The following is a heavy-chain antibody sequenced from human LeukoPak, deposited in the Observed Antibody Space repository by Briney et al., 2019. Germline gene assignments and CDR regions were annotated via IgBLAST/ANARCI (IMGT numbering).Heavy chain of an antibody. Sequence: ASVKVSCKASGYTFTSYYMHWVRQAPGQGLEWMGWMNPNSGNTGYAQKFQGRVTMTRNTSISTAYMELSSLRSEDTAVYYCARGPVLLWFGELLPYYYYYMDVWGKGTTVTISS. J-gene: IGHJ6*03. V-gene: IGHV1-8*02. CDR2: MNPNSGNT. CDR3: ARGPVLLWFGELLPYYYYYMDV. D-gene: IGHD3-10*01. CDR1: GYTFTSYY.